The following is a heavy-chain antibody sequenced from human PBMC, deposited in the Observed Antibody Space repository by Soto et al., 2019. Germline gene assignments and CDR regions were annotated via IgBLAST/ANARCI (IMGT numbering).Heavy chain of an antibody. CDR1: GFTFSSYG. J-gene: IGHJ2*01. Sequence: QVQLVESGGGVVQPGRSLRLSCAASGFTFSSYGMHWVRQAPGKGLEWVAVIWYDGSNKYYADSVKGRFTISRDNSKNALYLKMNSLRAGDTAVYYCARDAGSNWYFDLWGRGTLVTVSS. CDR3: ARDAGSNWYFDL. CDR2: IWYDGSNK. V-gene: IGHV3-33*01.